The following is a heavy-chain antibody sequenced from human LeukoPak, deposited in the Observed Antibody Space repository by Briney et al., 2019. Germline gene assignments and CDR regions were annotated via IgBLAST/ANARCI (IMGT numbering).Heavy chain of an antibody. Sequence: GGSLRLSCAASGFTFNNFEMNWVRQAPGKGLEWVSYISSSGNTIYYADSVKGRFTISRDNAKNSLYLQMNSLRAEDTALYFCARGPPNYYDSSGYSYLWGQGTLVTVSS. CDR1: GFTFNNFE. CDR2: ISSSGNTI. J-gene: IGHJ4*02. D-gene: IGHD3-22*01. CDR3: ARGPPNYYDSSGYSYL. V-gene: IGHV3-48*03.